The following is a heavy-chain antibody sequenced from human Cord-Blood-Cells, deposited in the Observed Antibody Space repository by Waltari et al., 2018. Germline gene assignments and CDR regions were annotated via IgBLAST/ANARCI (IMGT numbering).Heavy chain of an antibody. D-gene: IGHD7-27*01. CDR1: GGTFRSYA. Sequence: QVQLVQSGAEVKQPGPSVKVACKASGGTFRSYASSWVRQAPGQGLEWMGGIIPIFGTANYAQKFQGRVTITADESTSTAYMELSRLRSEDTAVYYCARGKGTGDAFDIWGQGTMVTVSS. J-gene: IGHJ3*02. CDR3: ARGKGTGDAFDI. CDR2: IIPIFGTA. V-gene: IGHV1-69*12.